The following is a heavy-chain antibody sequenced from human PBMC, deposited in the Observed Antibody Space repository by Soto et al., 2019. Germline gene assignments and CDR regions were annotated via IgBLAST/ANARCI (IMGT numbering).Heavy chain of an antibody. Sequence: GGSLRLSCAASGFTFSSYSMNWVRQAPGKGLEWVSSISSSSSYIYYADSVKGRFTISRDNAKNSLYLQMNSLRAEDTAVYYCACDGREDALFDYWGQGTLVTVSS. CDR1: GFTFSSYS. V-gene: IGHV3-21*01. J-gene: IGHJ4*02. CDR2: ISSSSSYI. D-gene: IGHD1-26*01. CDR3: ACDGREDALFDY.